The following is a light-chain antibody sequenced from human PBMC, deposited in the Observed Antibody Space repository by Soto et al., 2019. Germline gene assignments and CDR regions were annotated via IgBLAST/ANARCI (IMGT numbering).Light chain of an antibody. CDR1: QSVSSY. J-gene: IGKJ4*01. CDR2: DAS. CDR3: QQRSXWFT. Sequence: IVLTQSPATLSLSPGERATLSCRASQSVSSYLAWYQKKPGQANRLLIYDASNRATAIPARFSGSGSGTDFTLTISRLEAEDFVVYYSQQRSXWFTFGGGTKV. V-gene: IGKV3-11*01.